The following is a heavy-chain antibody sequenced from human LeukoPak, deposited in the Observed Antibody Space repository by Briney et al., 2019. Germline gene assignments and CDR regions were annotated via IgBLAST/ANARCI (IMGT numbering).Heavy chain of an antibody. J-gene: IGHJ6*02. Sequence: KPSETLSLTCTVFGGSISGSYWSWIRLPPGKGLQWIGYIHPSGTINYNPARMSRITVSVDTSTNQFSLKVRSVTAADTAVYYCARLNRLAAVGTVYYHAMDVWGQGTTVTVSS. V-gene: IGHV4-59*08. CDR2: IHPSGTI. CDR1: GGSISGSY. CDR3: ARLNRLAAVGTVYYHAMDV. D-gene: IGHD6-13*01.